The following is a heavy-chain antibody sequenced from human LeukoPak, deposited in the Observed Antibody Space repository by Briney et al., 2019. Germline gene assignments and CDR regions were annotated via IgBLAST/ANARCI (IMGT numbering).Heavy chain of an antibody. Sequence: ASVKVSCKASGYTFTSHAMHWVRQAPGQRLEWMGWINAGNGNTKYSQKFQGRVTITRDTSASTAYMELSSLRSEDTAVYYCASMVRGVNDFDYWGQGTLVTVSS. CDR2: INAGNGNT. CDR1: GYTFTSHA. CDR3: ASMVRGVNDFDY. D-gene: IGHD3-10*01. V-gene: IGHV1-3*01. J-gene: IGHJ4*02.